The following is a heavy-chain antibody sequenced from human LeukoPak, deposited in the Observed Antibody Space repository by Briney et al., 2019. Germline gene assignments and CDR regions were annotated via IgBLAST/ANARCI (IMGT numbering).Heavy chain of an antibody. D-gene: IGHD6-19*01. CDR3: AKTGYSSGWYRIWDY. J-gene: IGHJ4*02. V-gene: IGHV3-23*01. CDR2: ISGSGGSA. CDR1: GFTFSSFE. Sequence: GGSLRLSCAASGFTFSSFEMSWVRQAPGKGLEWDSAISGSGGSAYYADSVKGRFTISRDNSRNSLSLQMNSLRAEDTALYYCAKTGYSSGWYRIWDYWGQGTLVTVSS.